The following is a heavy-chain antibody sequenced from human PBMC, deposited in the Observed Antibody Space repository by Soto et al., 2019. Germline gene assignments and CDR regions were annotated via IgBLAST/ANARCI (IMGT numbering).Heavy chain of an antibody. Sequence: SETLSLACGVPGFSIRSSDYSWGWIRQPPGKGLEWIGTIYYSGTTFYNPSLKSRVTISVDMSKNQFSLKLSSVTAADTAVYYCARRTTTVVRFDYWGRGALVTVSS. CDR3: ARRTTTVVRFDY. CDR2: IYYSGTT. V-gene: IGHV4-39*01. J-gene: IGHJ4*02. D-gene: IGHD4-17*01. CDR1: GFSIRSSDYS.